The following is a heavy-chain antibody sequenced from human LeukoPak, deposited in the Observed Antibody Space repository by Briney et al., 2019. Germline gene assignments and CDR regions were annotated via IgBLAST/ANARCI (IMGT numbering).Heavy chain of an antibody. Sequence: GGSLRLSCAASGFTFSSYAMHWVRQAPGKGLEWVAVISYDGSNKYYADSVKGRFTISRDNSKNTLYLQMNSLRAEDTAVYYCAKAPVWFGELANWGQGTLVTVSS. CDR1: GFTFSSYA. J-gene: IGHJ4*02. V-gene: IGHV3-30-3*01. D-gene: IGHD3-10*01. CDR2: ISYDGSNK. CDR3: AKAPVWFGELAN.